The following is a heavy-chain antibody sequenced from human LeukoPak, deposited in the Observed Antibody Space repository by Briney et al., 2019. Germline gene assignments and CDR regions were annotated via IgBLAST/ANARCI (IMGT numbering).Heavy chain of an antibody. CDR3: ARDVGQQLPGWFHP. V-gene: IGHV3-33*01. CDR2: IWYDGSNK. D-gene: IGHD6-13*01. J-gene: IGHJ5*02. CDR1: GFTFSSYG. Sequence: GRSLRLPCAASGFTFSSYGMHWVRQAPGKGLEWVAVIWYDGSNKYYADSVKGRFTISRDNSKNTLYLQMNSLRAEDTAVYYCARDVGQQLPGWFHPWGQGTLVTVSS.